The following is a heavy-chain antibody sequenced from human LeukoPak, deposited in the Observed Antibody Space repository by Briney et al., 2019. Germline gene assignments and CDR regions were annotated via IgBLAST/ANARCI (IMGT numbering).Heavy chain of an antibody. V-gene: IGHV1-2*02. CDR2: INPNRGGT. Sequence: GASVKVSCKASGYTFTGYYMHWVRQAPGQGLEWMGWINPNRGGTNYAQKFQGRVTMTRDTSISTAYMELSSLRSEDTAVYYCAIGITGTTPFDYWGQGTLVTVSS. CDR1: GYTFTGYY. J-gene: IGHJ4*02. D-gene: IGHD1-20*01. CDR3: AIGITGTTPFDY.